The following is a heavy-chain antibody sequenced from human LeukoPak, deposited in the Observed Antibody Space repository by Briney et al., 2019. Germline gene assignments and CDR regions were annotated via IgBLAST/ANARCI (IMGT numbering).Heavy chain of an antibody. CDR2: ICQSGST. CDR1: GYSISSIHC. V-gene: IGHV4-38-2*02. D-gene: IGHD6-19*01. Sequence: PSETLSLTCTVSGYSISSIHCWGWIRQPPGKGLEWIGSICQSGSTYYSPSLKSRVILSLDMSKNQFSLRLSSVTAADTAVYYCARPAPAVAGWGRASDIWGQGTMVTVSS. J-gene: IGHJ3*02. CDR3: ARPAPAVAGWGRASDI.